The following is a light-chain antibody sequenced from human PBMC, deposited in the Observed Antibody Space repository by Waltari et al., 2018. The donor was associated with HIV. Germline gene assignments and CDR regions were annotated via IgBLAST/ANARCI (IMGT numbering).Light chain of an antibody. CDR1: DHDFGLRNF. CDR3: ASFTADDTMM. J-gene: IGLJ3*02. V-gene: IGLV2-14*03. Sequence: SAVTQPASVSRLPGQSVTLSSTGDDHDFGLRNFVSWYQQHPDKVPILIFSDVDSRASGIPDRFSASKSGETAFLTISSLRTEDEAVYYCASFTADDTMMFGGGTLVTVL. CDR2: DVD.